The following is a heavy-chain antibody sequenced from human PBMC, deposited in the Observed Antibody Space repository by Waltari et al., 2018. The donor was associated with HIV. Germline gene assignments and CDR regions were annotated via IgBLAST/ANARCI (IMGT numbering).Heavy chain of an antibody. CDR2: MHDSGTT. Sequence: QVQLQESGPGLVKPSETLSLTCTVSGGSVSSGGYYWTWIRQPPGKGLEWIGFMHDSGTTNSQASLKRRVTISIDVSKNQFSLKLTSVTAADTALYYCARDQDGSFLAYWGQGTLVTVSS. V-gene: IGHV4-61*08. J-gene: IGHJ4*02. D-gene: IGHD6-19*01. CDR1: GGSVSSGGYY. CDR3: ARDQDGSFLAY.